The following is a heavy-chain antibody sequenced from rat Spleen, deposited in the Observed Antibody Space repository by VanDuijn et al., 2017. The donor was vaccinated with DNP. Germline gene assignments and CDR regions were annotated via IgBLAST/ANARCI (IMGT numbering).Heavy chain of an antibody. J-gene: IGHJ4*01. CDR3: ASTLVNYGTYGYYAMDA. V-gene: IGHV2-19*01. Sequence: QVQLKESGPGLVQPSQTLSLTCTVAGFSLTNFTVSWVRQPPGKGLEWMGRLQSDGNTDYNSVLKSRLSISRDTSKSQVFLKMNSLQTEDTATYYCASTLVNYGTYGYYAMDAWGQGTSVTVSS. D-gene: IGHD1-3*01. CDR1: GFSLTNFT. CDR2: LQSDGNT.